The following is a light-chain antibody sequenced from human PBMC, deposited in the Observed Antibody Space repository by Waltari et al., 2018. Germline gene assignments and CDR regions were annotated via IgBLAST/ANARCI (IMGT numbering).Light chain of an antibody. V-gene: IGKV1-39*01. J-gene: IGKJ4*01. CDR1: QGIGNN. CDR3: QQGYSFPLT. CDR2: RAS. Sequence: DIQMMQSPSSLSASVGDTVTITCQASQGIGNNLNWYHQKAGKAPKLLIYRASSLQSGIPSRFGGSGSGTDFTLTINSLQPEDFATYCQQGYSFPLTFGGGTKVEIE.